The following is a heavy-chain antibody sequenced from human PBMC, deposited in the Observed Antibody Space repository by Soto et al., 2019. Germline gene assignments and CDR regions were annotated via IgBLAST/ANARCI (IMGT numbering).Heavy chain of an antibody. V-gene: IGHV4-59*08. CDR3: ARRYGGTFDY. CDR1: GGSIISYY. Sequence: SETLSLTCTVSGGSIISYYWSWIRQPPGKGLEWIGYIYYSGSTNYNPSLKSRVTISVDTSKNQFSLKLSSVTAAGTAVYYCARRYGGTFDYWGQGTLVTVSS. D-gene: IGHD2-15*01. J-gene: IGHJ4*02. CDR2: IYYSGST.